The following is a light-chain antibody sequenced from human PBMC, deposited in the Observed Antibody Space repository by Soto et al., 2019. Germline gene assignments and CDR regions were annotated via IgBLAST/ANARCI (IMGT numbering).Light chain of an antibody. CDR3: GSWDSSLFVGV. CDR1: HSDIGSNY. CDR2: ENN. Sequence: QSVLTQPPLVSAAPGQKVTISCSGRHSDIGSNYVSWYQQVPGTAPKLLIYENNRRPAGVPDRFSGSKSGTSATLGITGLQTGDEADYYCGSWDSSLFVGVFGGGTKLTVL. V-gene: IGLV1-51*01. J-gene: IGLJ2*01.